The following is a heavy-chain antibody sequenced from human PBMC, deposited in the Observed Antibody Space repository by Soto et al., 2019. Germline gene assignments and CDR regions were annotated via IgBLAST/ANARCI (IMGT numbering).Heavy chain of an antibody. J-gene: IGHJ4*03. CDR3: ARESACCSGGSFYLRIAVPGRRFDH. CDR2: INPNTGGT. V-gene: IGHV1-2*04. D-gene: IGHD2-15*01. CDR1: GYTFTCCY. Sequence: GASVKVSCKASGYTFTCCYMHWVRQAPGQGLEWMGWINPNTGGTNYAQKFQGWVTMTRDTSISTAYMELSRLRSDDTAVYYCARESACCSGGSFYLRIAVPGRRFDHWGQGTMVTVSS.